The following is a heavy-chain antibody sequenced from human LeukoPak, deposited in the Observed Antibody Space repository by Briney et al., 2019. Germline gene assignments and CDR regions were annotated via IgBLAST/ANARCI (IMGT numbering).Heavy chain of an antibody. J-gene: IGHJ6*03. CDR3: ARECYDFWSGYYTGYYYYMDV. Sequence: GGSLRLSCAASGFTFSSYGMHWVRQAPGKGLEWVAVIWYDGSNKYYADSARGRFTISRDNSKNTLYLQMNSLRAEDTAVYYCARECYDFWSGYYTGYYYYMDVWGKGTTVTVSS. V-gene: IGHV3-33*01. CDR1: GFTFSSYG. D-gene: IGHD3-3*01. CDR2: IWYDGSNK.